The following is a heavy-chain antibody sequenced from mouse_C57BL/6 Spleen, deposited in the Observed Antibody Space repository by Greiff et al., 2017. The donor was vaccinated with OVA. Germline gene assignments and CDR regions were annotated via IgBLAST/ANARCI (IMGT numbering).Heavy chain of an antibody. V-gene: IGHV1-69*01. J-gene: IGHJ3*01. CDR1: GYTFTSYW. Sequence: VKLQQPGAELVMPGASVKLSCKASGYTFTSYWMHWVKQRPGQGLEWIGEIDPSDSYTNYNQKFKGKSTLTVDKSSSTAYMQLSSLTSEDSAVYYCARPNYGGFAYWGQGTLVTVSA. D-gene: IGHD1-1*01. CDR3: ARPNYGGFAY. CDR2: IDPSDSYT.